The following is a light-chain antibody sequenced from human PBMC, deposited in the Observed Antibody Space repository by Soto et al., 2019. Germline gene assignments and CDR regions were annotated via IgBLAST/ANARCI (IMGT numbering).Light chain of an antibody. CDR2: LGS. V-gene: IGKV2-28*01. CDR3: MQALQSPRT. Sequence: DLVLTQSPLSLPVTPGEPASISCRSSQSLRHSNGYDYLDWYLQKPGQSPQLLIYLGSNRSSGVPDRFSGSGSGTDLTLKISRVEAEDVGVDYGMQALQSPRTFGQGTNVEFK. CDR1: QSLRHSNGYDY. J-gene: IGKJ1*01.